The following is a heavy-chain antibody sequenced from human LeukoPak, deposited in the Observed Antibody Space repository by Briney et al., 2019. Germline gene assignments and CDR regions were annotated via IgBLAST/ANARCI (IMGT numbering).Heavy chain of an antibody. CDR2: INHSGST. Sequence: SETLSLTCAVYGGSFSGYYWSWIRQPPGKGLEWIGEINHSGSTNYNPSLKSRVTISVDTSKNQFSLKLSSVTAADTAVYYCARAPEFSSGWLLDYWGQGTLVTVSS. J-gene: IGHJ4*02. D-gene: IGHD6-19*01. CDR3: ARAPEFSSGWLLDY. CDR1: GGSFSGYY. V-gene: IGHV4-34*01.